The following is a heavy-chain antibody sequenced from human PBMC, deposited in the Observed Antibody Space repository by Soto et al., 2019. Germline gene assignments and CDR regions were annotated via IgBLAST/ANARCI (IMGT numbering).Heavy chain of an antibody. CDR3: AREGFRRVMSYYGMDV. CDR1: GYTFTDYG. V-gene: IGHV1-18*01. CDR2: ISSSNSDI. D-gene: IGHD3-16*01. J-gene: IGHJ6*02. Sequence: GASVKVSCKPSGYTFTDYGISWVRQAPGQGLERMGWISSSNSDINYAQTLQGRVTMTTDTSTSTAYMELRSLRSDDTAVYYCAREGFRRVMSYYGMDVWGQGTTVTVSS.